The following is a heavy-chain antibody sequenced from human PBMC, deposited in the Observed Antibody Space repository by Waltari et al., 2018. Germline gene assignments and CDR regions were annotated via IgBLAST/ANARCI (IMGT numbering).Heavy chain of an antibody. Sequence: QVQLQESGPGLVKPSETLSLTCTVSGGSISSYYWRWIRQPPGKGLEWIGYIYYSGSTNYCPTLKSRVTISVDTAKNQFSLKLSSVTAADTAVYYCARAGDSSGYYYGRYFDLWGRGTLVTVSS. CDR3: ARAGDSSGYYYGRYFDL. V-gene: IGHV4-59*01. D-gene: IGHD3-22*01. J-gene: IGHJ2*01. CDR2: IYYSGST. CDR1: GGSISSYY.